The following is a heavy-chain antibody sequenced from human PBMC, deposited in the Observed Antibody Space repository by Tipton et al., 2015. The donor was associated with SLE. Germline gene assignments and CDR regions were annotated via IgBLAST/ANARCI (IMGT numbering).Heavy chain of an antibody. CDR3: ARHRDGHNLFDY. Sequence: TLSLTCSVSRGSISGNYWSWIRQPPGKGLEWIGYIYYSGGTNYNPSLKSRVTISVDTSKSQFSLKLTSVTAADTAVYYCARHRDGHNLFDYWGQGTLVTVSS. CDR1: RGSISGNY. D-gene: IGHD5-24*01. V-gene: IGHV4-59*08. J-gene: IGHJ4*02. CDR2: IYYSGGT.